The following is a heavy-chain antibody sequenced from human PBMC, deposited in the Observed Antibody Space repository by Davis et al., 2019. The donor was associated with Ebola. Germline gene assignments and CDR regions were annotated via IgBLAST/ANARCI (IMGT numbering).Heavy chain of an antibody. CDR1: GFTFSSYW. D-gene: IGHD2-8*02. CDR3: TTGYCTGGVCYGTDY. J-gene: IGHJ4*02. Sequence: GESLKISCAASGFTFSSYWMHWVRQAPGKGLEWVGRIKSKTDGGTTDYAAPVKGRFTISRDDSKNTLYLQMNSLKTEDTAVYYCTTGYCTGGVCYGTDYWGQGTLVTVSS. CDR2: IKSKTDGGTT. V-gene: IGHV3-15*01.